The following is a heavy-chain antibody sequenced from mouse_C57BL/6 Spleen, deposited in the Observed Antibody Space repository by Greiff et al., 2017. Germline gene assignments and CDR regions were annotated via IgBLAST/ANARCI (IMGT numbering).Heavy chain of an antibody. D-gene: IGHD2-4*01. J-gene: IGHJ4*01. CDR1: GYTFTSYD. CDR3: ARKGYDYGYYAMDY. CDR2: IYPGSGNT. Sequence: VQLQQSGPELVKPGASVKLSCKASGYTFTSYDINWVKQRPGQGLEWIARIYPGSGNTYYNEKFKGKATLTAEKSSSTAYMQLSSLTSEDSAVYFCARKGYDYGYYAMDYWGQGTSVTVSS. V-gene: IGHV1-76*01.